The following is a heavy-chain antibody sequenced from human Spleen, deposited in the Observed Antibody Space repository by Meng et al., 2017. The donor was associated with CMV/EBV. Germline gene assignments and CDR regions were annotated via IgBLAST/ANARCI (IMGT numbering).Heavy chain of an antibody. J-gene: IGHJ3*02. CDR2: ISGTDNAM. CDR1: GFTFSDYY. D-gene: IGHD4-23*01. CDR3: AITLWPYDAFDI. Sequence: GESLKISCAASGFTFSDYYMSWIRQAPGKGLEWLSYISGTDNAMYYANSVKGRFTISRDNAENSLFLHLTSLRAEDTAMYYCAITLWPYDAFDIRGQGTMVTVSS. V-gene: IGHV3-11*01.